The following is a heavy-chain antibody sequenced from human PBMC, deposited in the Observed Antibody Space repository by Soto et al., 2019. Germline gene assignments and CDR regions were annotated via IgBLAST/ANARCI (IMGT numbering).Heavy chain of an antibody. CDR2: ISDTSIDT. J-gene: IGHJ5*02. CDR1: RFTFGDYR. CDR3: AKTAATPSGDFVFDR. Sequence: PRGSLRLSCATSRFTFGDYRMNWVRQAPGKGLEWVSGISDTSIDTYYADSVKGRFTISRDNSQSMLFLHMSSLRAEDTALYYCAKTAATPSGDFVFDRWGQGTLVTVSS. D-gene: IGHD4-17*01. V-gene: IGHV3-23*01.